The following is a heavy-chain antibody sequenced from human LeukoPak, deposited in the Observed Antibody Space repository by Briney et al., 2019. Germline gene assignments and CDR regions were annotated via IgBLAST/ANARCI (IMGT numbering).Heavy chain of an antibody. CDR1: GFTFSDYY. J-gene: IGHJ4*02. D-gene: IGHD3-10*01. CDR3: ARHYGP. Sequence: PGGSLRLSCAASGFTFSDYYMSWIRQPPGKGLEWIGSIYYSGSTYYNPSLKSRVIISVDTSKNQFSLKLNSVTATDTAVYYCARHYGPWGQGTLVTVSS. V-gene: IGHV4-39*01. CDR2: IYYSGST.